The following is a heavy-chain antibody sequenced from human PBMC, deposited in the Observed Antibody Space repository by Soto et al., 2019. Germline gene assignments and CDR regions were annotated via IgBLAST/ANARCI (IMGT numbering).Heavy chain of an antibody. CDR2: ISAHNGNT. Sequence: QVQLVQSGAEVKKPGASVKVSCKASGYTFTSYGVSWVRQAPGQGLEWMGWISAHNGNTNYAQKLQGRVTMTTDTATRKAYMERRSLRSDDTAVYYCARVDYGDYSDIWGQGTMVTVS. D-gene: IGHD4-17*01. CDR1: GYTFTSYG. J-gene: IGHJ3*02. CDR3: ARVDYGDYSDI. V-gene: IGHV1-18*01.